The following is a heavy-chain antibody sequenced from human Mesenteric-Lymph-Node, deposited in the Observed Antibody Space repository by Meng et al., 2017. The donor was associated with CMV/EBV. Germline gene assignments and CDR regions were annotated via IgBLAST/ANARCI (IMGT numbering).Heavy chain of an antibody. Sequence: SVKVSCKASGYTFTGYYMHWVRQAPGQGLEWMGRIIPILGIANYAQKFQGRVTITADKSTSTAYMELSSLRSEDTAVYYCARDGGYSYGSDNYYYYYGMDVWGQGTTVTVSS. CDR1: GYTFTGYY. D-gene: IGHD5-18*01. CDR3: ARDGGYSYGSDNYYYYYGMDV. CDR2: IIPILGIA. V-gene: IGHV1-69*04. J-gene: IGHJ6*02.